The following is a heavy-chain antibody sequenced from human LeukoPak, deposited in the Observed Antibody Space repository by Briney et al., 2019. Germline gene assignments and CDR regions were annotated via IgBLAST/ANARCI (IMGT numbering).Heavy chain of an antibody. D-gene: IGHD6-6*01. J-gene: IGHJ3*01. CDR1: GFSFRKYD. CDR3: VRDQTIDSRPGPSDPFDV. CDR2: IGTLADT. Sequence: GGSLRLSCAASGFSFRKYDMHWVRQIIGGGLEWVSGIGTLADTFYSDSAKGRFTISRNNGRNSLYLQMNNLRADDTAIYYCVRDQTIDSRPGPSDPFDVLGQGTIVTVSS. V-gene: IGHV3-13*01.